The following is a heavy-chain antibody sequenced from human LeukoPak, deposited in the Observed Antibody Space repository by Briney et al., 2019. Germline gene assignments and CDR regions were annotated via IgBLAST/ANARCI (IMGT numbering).Heavy chain of an antibody. J-gene: IGHJ4*02. D-gene: IGHD5-18*01. CDR1: GYTFTGYY. V-gene: IGHV1-2*02. Sequence: RASVKVSCKASGYTFTGYYIHWVRQAPGQGLDWMGWINPNGGATNYAQEFQGRVTMTRDTSISTAYVELSRLRSDDTAMYYCARRPGSSYGSLDCWGQGTLVTVSS. CDR3: ARRPGSSYGSLDC. CDR2: INPNGGAT.